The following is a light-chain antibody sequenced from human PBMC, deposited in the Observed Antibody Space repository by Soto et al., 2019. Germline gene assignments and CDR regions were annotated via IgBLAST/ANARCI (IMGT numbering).Light chain of an antibody. V-gene: IGKV1-39*01. CDR1: QSITTY. CDR3: QQSYSTPWT. J-gene: IGKJ1*01. CDR2: AAS. Sequence: DIQMTQAPSSLSASVGDRVTITCRASQSITTYLNWYQQKPEKAPKLLIYAASSLESGVPSKLRGSGSGTNFTLTISRLQPEDFATYDCQQSYSTPWTFGQGTKVEIK.